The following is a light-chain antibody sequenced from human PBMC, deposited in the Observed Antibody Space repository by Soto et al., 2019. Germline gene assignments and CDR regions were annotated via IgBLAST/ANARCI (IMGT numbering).Light chain of an antibody. J-gene: IGKJ2*01. Sequence: DIQMTQSPSSLSASVGDRVTITCRASQSIRSYLNWYHQKPGKTPQLLIYGASTLQSGAPSRFNGSGSGTHFTLTISSLQPEDFATYYCQQSYTTPYTFGQGTKLEIK. CDR2: GAS. V-gene: IGKV1-39*01. CDR3: QQSYTTPYT. CDR1: QSIRSY.